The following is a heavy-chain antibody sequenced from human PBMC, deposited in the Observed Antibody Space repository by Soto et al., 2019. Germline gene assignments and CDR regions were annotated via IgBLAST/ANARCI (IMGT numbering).Heavy chain of an antibody. D-gene: IGHD3-10*01. V-gene: IGHV1-18*01. Sequence: QVQLVQYGAEVKKPGASVKVSCKASGYSFTSTGISWVRQAPGQGPEWMGWTSTFNGEAKYAQKLQGRVTMTTDTSTTTAYMELRSLTSDDTAVYYCARDLDGSGSYFTDYWGQGTLVTVAS. J-gene: IGHJ4*02. CDR1: GYSFTSTG. CDR3: ARDLDGSGSYFTDY. CDR2: TSTFNGEA.